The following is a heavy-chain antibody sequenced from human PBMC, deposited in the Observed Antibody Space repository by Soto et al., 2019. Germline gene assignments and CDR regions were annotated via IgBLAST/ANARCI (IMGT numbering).Heavy chain of an antibody. V-gene: IGHV4-4*07. J-gene: IGHJ4*02. CDR1: GDSMTKYY. Sequence: SETLSLTCNVSGDSMTKYYWSWIRQPAGKGLEWIGRIYTSGSTNYNPSLKSRVTISIDTSNNHFSLNLKSVTAADTAVYYCARTVGAAYYFDFWGQGALVTVSS. CDR3: ARTVGAAYYFDF. D-gene: IGHD1-26*01. CDR2: IYTSGST.